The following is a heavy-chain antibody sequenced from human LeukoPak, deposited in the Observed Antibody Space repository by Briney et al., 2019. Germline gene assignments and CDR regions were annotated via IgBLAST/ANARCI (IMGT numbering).Heavy chain of an antibody. D-gene: IGHD6-13*01. V-gene: IGHV4-30-2*01. CDR3: ARAGMDNWFDP. CDR2: IYHSGST. Sequence: SETLSLTCAVSGGSISSGGYSWSWIRQPPGKGLEWIGYIYHSGSTYHNPSLKSRVTISVDRSKNQFSLKLGSVTAADTAVYYCARAGMDNWFDPWGQGTLVTVSS. CDR1: GGSISSGGYS. J-gene: IGHJ5*02.